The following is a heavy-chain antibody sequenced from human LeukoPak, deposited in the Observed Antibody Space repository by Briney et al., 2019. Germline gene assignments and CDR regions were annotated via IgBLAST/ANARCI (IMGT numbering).Heavy chain of an antibody. CDR2: IYYSGST. CDR1: GGSISSSSYY. CDR3: ARHPDGVYSWIDY. D-gene: IGHD5-18*01. V-gene: IGHV4-39*01. J-gene: IGHJ4*02. Sequence: SETLSLTCTVSGGSISSSSYYWGWIRQPPGKGLERIGSIYYSGSTYYNPSLKSRVTISVDTSKNQFSLKLSSVTAADTAVYYCARHPDGVYSWIDYWGQGTLVTVSS.